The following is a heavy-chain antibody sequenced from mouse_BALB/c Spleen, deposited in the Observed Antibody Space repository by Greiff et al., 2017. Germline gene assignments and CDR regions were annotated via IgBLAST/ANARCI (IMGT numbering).Heavy chain of an antibody. CDR1: GFTFSSYA. J-gene: IGHJ1*01. Sequence: EVQRVESGGGLVKPGGSLKLSCAASGFTFSSYAMSWVRQTPEKRLEWVAYISSGGSTYYPDSVKGRFTISRDNARNILYLQMSSLRSEDTAMYYCARSGYRYDEARYFDVWGAGTTVTVSS. V-gene: IGHV5-6-5*01. CDR3: ARSGYRYDEARYFDV. CDR2: ISSGGST. D-gene: IGHD2-14*01.